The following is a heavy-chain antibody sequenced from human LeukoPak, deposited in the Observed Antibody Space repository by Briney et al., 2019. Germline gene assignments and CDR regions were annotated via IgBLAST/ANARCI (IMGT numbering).Heavy chain of an antibody. Sequence: GGSLRLSCAASGFTFSSYAMSWVRQAPGKGLEWVSLISGSGGSTYYADSVKGRFTISRDNSKNTLYLQMNSLRAEDTAVYYCASPIVGATLSVDYWGQGTLVTVSS. CDR3: ASPIVGATLSVDY. CDR1: GFTFSSYA. D-gene: IGHD1-26*01. V-gene: IGHV3-23*01. CDR2: ISGSGGST. J-gene: IGHJ4*02.